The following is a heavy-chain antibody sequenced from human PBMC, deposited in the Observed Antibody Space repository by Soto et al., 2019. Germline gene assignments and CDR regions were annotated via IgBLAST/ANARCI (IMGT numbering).Heavy chain of an antibody. D-gene: IGHD6-25*01. V-gene: IGHV4-61*01. CDR2: IYYSGST. J-gene: IGHJ4*02. CDR1: GGSVYSATYY. CDR3: ARGQRPWEFFDY. Sequence: QVQLQESGPGLVKPSETLSLACTVSGGSVYSATYYWSWIRQPPGKGLEWIGYIYYSGSTYYNPSLGSRVTISVDTPSNLFSLKLSSVTAADTAVYHCARGQRPWEFFDYWGQGILVTVSS.